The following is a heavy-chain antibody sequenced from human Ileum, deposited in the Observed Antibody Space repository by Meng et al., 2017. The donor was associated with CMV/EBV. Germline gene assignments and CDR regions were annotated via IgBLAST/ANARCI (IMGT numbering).Heavy chain of an antibody. Sequence: SQTRSLTGAVSGGSVSSDYYYWNWIRQPPGKGLEWVAYISNSGNTNSNPSLKSRVSISADAAKNMFSLRLTSVTAADTAVYYCARGWADVRLSGVMDLWGQGTTVTVSS. D-gene: IGHD2/OR15-2a*01. CDR3: ARGWADVRLSGVMDL. CDR2: ISNSGNT. CDR1: GGSVSSDYYY. J-gene: IGHJ6*02. V-gene: IGHV4-61*01.